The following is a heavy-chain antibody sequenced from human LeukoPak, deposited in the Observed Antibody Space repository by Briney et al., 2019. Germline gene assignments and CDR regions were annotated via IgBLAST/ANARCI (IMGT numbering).Heavy chain of an antibody. Sequence: SETLSLTCAVYGGTFSGYYWSWIRQPPGKRLEWVGESNDSGGTNYNPSLKSRVTISADKSKNQVSLKLTSVTAADTAVYYCASVSEAVADYWGQGTLVTVSS. CDR2: SNDSGGT. CDR3: ASVSEAVADY. CDR1: GGTFSGYY. D-gene: IGHD6-19*01. J-gene: IGHJ4*02. V-gene: IGHV4-34*01.